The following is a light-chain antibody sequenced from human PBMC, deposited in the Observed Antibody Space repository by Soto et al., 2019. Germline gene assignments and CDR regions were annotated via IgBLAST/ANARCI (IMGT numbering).Light chain of an antibody. Sequence: ALTQPASVSGTPGQPINISCTGTSHDVGGYNYVSCSQQPLGTAPELMIYEVSHRPSGLSNRFSGSKCGNAASLSISGLRAQEEPDYYCTAYTAGSTKVCGTGT. CDR1: SHDVGGYNY. J-gene: IGLJ1*01. V-gene: IGLV2-14*01. CDR2: EVS. CDR3: TAYTAGSTKV.